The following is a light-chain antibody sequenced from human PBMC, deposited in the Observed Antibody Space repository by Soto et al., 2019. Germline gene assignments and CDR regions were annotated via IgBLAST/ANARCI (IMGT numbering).Light chain of an antibody. CDR2: AVS. Sequence: QSALTQPPSASGSPGQSVTISCTGTSTAVGDNDYVSWYQHHPGKAPKLILYAVSERPSGVPDRFSGSKSGKTASLTVSGLQAEDEADYYCSSYDRSNNFYVFGTGTKVTVL. V-gene: IGLV2-8*01. J-gene: IGLJ1*01. CDR1: STAVGDNDY. CDR3: SSYDRSNNFYV.